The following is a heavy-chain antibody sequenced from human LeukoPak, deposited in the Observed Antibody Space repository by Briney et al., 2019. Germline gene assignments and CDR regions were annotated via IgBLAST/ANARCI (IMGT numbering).Heavy chain of an antibody. CDR1: GFTFSNYW. V-gene: IGHV3-74*01. D-gene: IGHD2-15*01. Sequence: PGGSLRLSCSASGFTFSNYWMHWVRQAPGKGLVWVSRIKSDGSRTDYADSVEGRFTISRDNAKNTLYLQMNSLRAEDTAVCYCARELPFDYWGQGTLVTVSS. CDR2: IKSDGSRT. J-gene: IGHJ4*02. CDR3: ARELPFDY.